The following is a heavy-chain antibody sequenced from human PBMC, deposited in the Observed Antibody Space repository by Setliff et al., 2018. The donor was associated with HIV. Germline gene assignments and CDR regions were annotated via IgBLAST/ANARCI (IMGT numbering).Heavy chain of an antibody. CDR3: ARDPYWLEGYFDY. CDR1: GFTFRNYK. Sequence: GGSLRLSCAASGFTFRNYKMNWVRQAPGKGLEWVSSIDIGRGDIFYADSVQGRFTISRDNAKNSLYLQMDGLRAEDTGFYYCARDPYWLEGYFDYWGPGTLVTVSS. CDR2: IDIGRGDI. V-gene: IGHV3-21*01. D-gene: IGHD6-19*01. J-gene: IGHJ4*02.